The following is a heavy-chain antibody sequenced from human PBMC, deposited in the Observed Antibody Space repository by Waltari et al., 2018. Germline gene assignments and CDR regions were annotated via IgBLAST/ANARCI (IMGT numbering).Heavy chain of an antibody. CDR1: GFTFRNAW. J-gene: IGHJ4*02. Sequence: EVQLVESGGGLVKPGGSLSLSCGASGFTFRNAWMSWVRQAPGKGLEWVGRIKNKADGGTTDYATPVKGRFSISRDDSKSTLYLQMNTLKSEDTAVYYCTTDPVLTAFDYWGQGTLVTVSS. D-gene: IGHD2-15*01. CDR2: IKNKADGGTT. V-gene: IGHV3-15*01. CDR3: TTDPVLTAFDY.